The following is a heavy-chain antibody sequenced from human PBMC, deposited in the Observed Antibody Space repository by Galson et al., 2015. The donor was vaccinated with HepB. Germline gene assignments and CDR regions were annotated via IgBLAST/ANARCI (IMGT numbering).Heavy chain of an antibody. J-gene: IGHJ4*02. V-gene: IGHV3-9*01. D-gene: IGHD6-13*01. CDR1: GFTFDDYA. CDR2: ISWNSGSI. Sequence: SLRLSCAASGFTFDDYAMHWVRQAPGNGLEWVSGISWNSGSIGYADSVKGRFTISRDNAKNSLYLQMNSLRAEDTALYYCAKDIVAGGAAAGEVGYYFDYWGQGTLVTVSS. CDR3: AKDIVAGGAAAGEVGYYFDY.